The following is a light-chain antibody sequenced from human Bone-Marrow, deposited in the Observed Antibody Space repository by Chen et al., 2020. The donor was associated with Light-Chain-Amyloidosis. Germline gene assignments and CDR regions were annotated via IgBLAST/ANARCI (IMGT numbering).Light chain of an antibody. CDR1: ALPKQN. J-gene: IGLJ2*01. Sequence: SYELTQTPSVSVSPGQTARLTCSEDALPKQNTYRYHQRPGQAPILIIYNDTERPAGIPERFSGSSAGREVTLPISGVQAEAEADDYCQSVDTSSTCDVIFGGGTKLTVL. CDR3: QSVDTSSTCDVI. V-gene: IGLV3-25*03. CDR2: NDT.